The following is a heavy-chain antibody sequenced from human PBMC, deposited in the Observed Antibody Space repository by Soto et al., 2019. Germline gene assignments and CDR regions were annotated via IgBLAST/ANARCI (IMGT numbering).Heavy chain of an antibody. CDR3: AKCFQMYWNYDAFHI. V-gene: IGHV3-23*01. CDR1: GFTFTNYA. D-gene: IGHD1-7*01. J-gene: IGHJ3*02. Sequence: EVKLLDSGGGLVQPGGSLRLSCAASGFTFTNYAMSWVRQAPGKGLEWVSHITSSGTTYYADSVKGRFTISRDSSRNTLYLQMNSLRAEDTALYYCAKCFQMYWNYDAFHILGQGTMVTVSS. CDR2: ITSSGTT.